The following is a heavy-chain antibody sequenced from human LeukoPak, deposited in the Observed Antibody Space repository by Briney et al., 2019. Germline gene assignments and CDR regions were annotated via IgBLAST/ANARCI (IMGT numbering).Heavy chain of an antibody. V-gene: IGHV3-48*03. CDR3: ARGQADYGDYVLD. D-gene: IGHD4-17*01. Sequence: GGSLRLSCAASGFTFSSYEMNWVRQAPGKGLEWVSYISSSGSTIYYADSVKGRFTISRDNAKNSLCLQMNSLRAEDTAVYYCARGQADYGDYVLDWGQGTLVTVSS. CDR2: ISSSGSTI. CDR1: GFTFSSYE. J-gene: IGHJ4*02.